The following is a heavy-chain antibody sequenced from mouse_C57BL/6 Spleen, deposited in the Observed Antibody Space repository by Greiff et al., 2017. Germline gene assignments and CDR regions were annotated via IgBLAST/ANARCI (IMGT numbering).Heavy chain of an antibody. CDR1: GYTFTSYW. D-gene: IGHD2-4*01. Sequence: QVQLKQPGAELVKPGASVKLSCKASGYTFTSYWMHWVKQRPGQGLEWIGMIHPNSGSTNYNEKFKSKATLTVDKSSSTAYMQLSSLTSEDSAVYYCAREDYAGFAYWGQGTTLTVSS. CDR2: IHPNSGST. CDR3: AREDYAGFAY. J-gene: IGHJ2*01. V-gene: IGHV1-64*01.